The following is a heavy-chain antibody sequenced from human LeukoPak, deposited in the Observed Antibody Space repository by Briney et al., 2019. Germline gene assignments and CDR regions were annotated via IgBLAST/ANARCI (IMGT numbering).Heavy chain of an antibody. Sequence: KPSQTLSLTCAVYGGSFSGYYWSWICQPPGKGLEWSGEINHSGSTNYNPSLKSRVTISVDTSKNQFSLKLSSVTAADTAVYYCARGPALLWFGEFRGGQGTLVTVSS. CDR3: ARGPALLWFGEFR. D-gene: IGHD3-10*01. J-gene: IGHJ4*02. CDR1: GGSFSGYY. CDR2: INHSGST. V-gene: IGHV4-34*01.